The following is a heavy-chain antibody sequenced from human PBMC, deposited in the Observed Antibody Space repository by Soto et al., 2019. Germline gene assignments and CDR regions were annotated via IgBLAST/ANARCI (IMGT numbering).Heavy chain of an antibody. Sequence: GESLKISFEGSGYSFAGYWIVWVRQMPGKGLEWMGIVYPSDSRTKYSPSFEGQVTFSADTSTNTAYLQWTSLKASDTAMYYCARGNVANWFGPWGQGTLVTVSS. CDR2: VYPSDSRT. CDR3: ARGNVANWFGP. J-gene: IGHJ5*02. CDR1: GYSFAGYW. V-gene: IGHV5-51*01.